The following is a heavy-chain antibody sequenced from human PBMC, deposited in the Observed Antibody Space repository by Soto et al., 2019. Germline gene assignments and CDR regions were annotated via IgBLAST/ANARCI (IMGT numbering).Heavy chain of an antibody. CDR3: AKVDAGTLTGFGIAMDV. CDR1: GFTFRTYA. CDR2: ISGSGGST. Sequence: GGSLRLSCAASGFTFRTYAMSWVRLSPGKGLEWVSGISGSGGSTFFADSVKGRFTISRDNSKNTVYLQMNSLRADDTAVYYCAKVDAGTLTGFGIAMDVRGQRTT. V-gene: IGHV3-23*01. J-gene: IGHJ6*02. D-gene: IGHD5-18*01.